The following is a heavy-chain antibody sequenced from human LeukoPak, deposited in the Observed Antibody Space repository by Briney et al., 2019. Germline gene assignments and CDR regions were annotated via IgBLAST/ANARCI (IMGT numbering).Heavy chain of an antibody. CDR3: ARDQEGFDY. Sequence: ASVKVSCKASGYTFTSNFIHWVRQAPGQGLEWMGMIYPRDGSTSYAQKFQGRVTVTRDTSTSTVHMELSGLRSEDTAVYYCARDQEGFDYWGQGTLVTVSS. CDR1: GYTFTSNF. V-gene: IGHV1-46*01. J-gene: IGHJ4*02. CDR2: IYPRDGST.